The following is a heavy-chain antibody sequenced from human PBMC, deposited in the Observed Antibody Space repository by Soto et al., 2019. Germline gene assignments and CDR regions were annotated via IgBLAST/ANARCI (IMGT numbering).Heavy chain of an antibody. CDR1: GGPISSSTYY. CDR2: MYYTGNK. Sequence: SETLSLTCTVSGGPISSSTYYWDWIRQPPGKGLEWIGAMYYTGNKNYNPSLESRVTMSVDTSKNQFSLKLSSVTPTDTAVYYCARRSSSSLGSLFDPWGRGILVTVS. V-gene: IGHV4-39*01. J-gene: IGHJ5*02. D-gene: IGHD6-6*01. CDR3: ARRSSSSLGSLFDP.